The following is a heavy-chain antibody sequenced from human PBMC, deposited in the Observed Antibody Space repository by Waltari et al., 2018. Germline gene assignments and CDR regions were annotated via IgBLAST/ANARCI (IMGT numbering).Heavy chain of an antibody. CDR2: FAPEDGEA. J-gene: IGHJ4*02. CDR1: GSALTALS. V-gene: IGHV1-24*01. D-gene: IGHD1-20*01. Sequence: QVQLVQSGAEVKKPGASVKVSSKVSGSALTALSMHWVGQAPGKGLEWMGHFAPEDGEAIYAQKFQGRVTMTEDTSSDTAYMEMSGLRSGDTALYYCATVYKWNPAFDFWGQGTLVTVSS. CDR3: ATVYKWNPAFDF.